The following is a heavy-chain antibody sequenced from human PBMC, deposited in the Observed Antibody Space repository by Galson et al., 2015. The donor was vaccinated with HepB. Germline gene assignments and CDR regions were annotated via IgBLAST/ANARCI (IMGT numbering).Heavy chain of an antibody. Sequence: SLRLSCAASGFTFSGSAMHWVRQASGKGLEWVGRIRSKANSYATAYAASVKGRFTISRDDSKNTAYLQMNSLKTEDTAVYYCTRQKLVVGALYYYYGMDVWGQGTTVTVSS. CDR3: TRQKLVVGALYYYYGMDV. CDR1: GFTFSGSA. V-gene: IGHV3-73*01. D-gene: IGHD1-26*01. J-gene: IGHJ6*02. CDR2: IRSKANSYAT.